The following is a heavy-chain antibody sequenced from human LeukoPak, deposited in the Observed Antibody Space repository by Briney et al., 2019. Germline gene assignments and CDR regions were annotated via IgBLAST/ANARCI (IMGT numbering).Heavy chain of an antibody. V-gene: IGHV3-30*04. D-gene: IGHD4-17*01. CDR2: ISYDGSNK. CDR1: GFTFSSYA. CDR3: AREIGDYDYFDY. Sequence: PGGSLRLSCAASGFTFSSYAMHWVRQDPGKGLEGVAVISYDGSNKYYADPVKGRFTISSDNSKNTLYLQMNSLRAEDTAVYYCAREIGDYDYFDYWGQGTLVTVSS. J-gene: IGHJ4*02.